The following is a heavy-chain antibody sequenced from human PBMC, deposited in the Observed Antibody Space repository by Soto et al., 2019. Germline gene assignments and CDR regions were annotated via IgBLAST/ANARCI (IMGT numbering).Heavy chain of an antibody. CDR2: IVVGSGNT. Sequence: SVKVSFKASGFTFTSSAWQGVRQARGQGLEWIGWIVVGSGNTNCAQKFQERVTITRDMSTSTAYMELTSLTSEDTAVYYCAEEIGGLLSVMYKNWGQGTLVTVSS. V-gene: IGHV1-58*01. CDR3: AEEIGGLLSVMYKN. J-gene: IGHJ4*02. D-gene: IGHD1-1*01. CDR1: GFTFTSSA.